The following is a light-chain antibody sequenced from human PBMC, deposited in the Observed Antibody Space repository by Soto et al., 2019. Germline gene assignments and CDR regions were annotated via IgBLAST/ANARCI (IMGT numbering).Light chain of an antibody. CDR3: GSYVGSKSFV. CDR1: SSDIGDYNY. Sequence: QSALTQPPSASGSLGQSVTISCTGTSSDIGDYNYVSWYQQHAGKAPKLMIYEVSQRPSGFPDRFSGSKSGNTASLTVSGLQAEDEADYYCGSYVGSKSFVFGGGTKLTVL. CDR2: EVS. V-gene: IGLV2-8*01. J-gene: IGLJ3*02.